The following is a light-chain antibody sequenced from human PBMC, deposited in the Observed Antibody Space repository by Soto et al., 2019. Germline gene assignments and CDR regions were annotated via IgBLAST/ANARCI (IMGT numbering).Light chain of an antibody. CDR1: QAISSA. CDR3: QQFDSNPLT. Sequence: IQMTQSPSTLSASVGDRVTITCRASQAISSALVWYQQKPGKAPQLLIYVASTLESGVPSRFSGSGYGTDFTLTISSLQPEDFATYYCQQFDSNPLTFGGGTKVDIK. CDR2: VAS. J-gene: IGKJ4*01. V-gene: IGKV1-13*02.